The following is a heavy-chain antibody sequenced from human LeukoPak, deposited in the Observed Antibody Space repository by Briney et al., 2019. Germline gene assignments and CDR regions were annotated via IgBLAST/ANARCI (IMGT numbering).Heavy chain of an antibody. D-gene: IGHD1-1*01. CDR1: GGSFSGYY. V-gene: IGHV4-34*01. CDR3: ASINPTGTWGY. J-gene: IGHJ4*02. CDR2: INHSGST. Sequence: SETLSLTCAVYGGSFSGYYWSWIRQPPGKGLEWIGEINHSGSTNYNPSLKSRVTISVDTPKNQFSLKLSSVTAADTAVYYCASINPTGTWGYWGQGTLVTVSS.